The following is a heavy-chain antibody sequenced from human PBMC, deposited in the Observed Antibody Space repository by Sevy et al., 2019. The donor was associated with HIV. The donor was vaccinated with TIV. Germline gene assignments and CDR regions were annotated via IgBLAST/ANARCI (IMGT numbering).Heavy chain of an antibody. V-gene: IGHV3-15*07. Sequence: GGSLRLSCAASGFTFSNAWMNWVRQAPGKGLEWVGRIKSKTDDVTTDYAAPVKARFTISRDNSKNTLYLQMNSLKTEDTAVYFCTTRPYGSITDYWGQGTLVTVSS. D-gene: IGHD3-10*01. J-gene: IGHJ4*02. CDR2: IKSKTDDVTT. CDR3: TTRPYGSITDY. CDR1: GFTFSNAW.